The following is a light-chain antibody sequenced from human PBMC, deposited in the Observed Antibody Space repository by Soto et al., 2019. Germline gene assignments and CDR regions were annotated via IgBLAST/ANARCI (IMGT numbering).Light chain of an antibody. CDR3: SSYTSLSTVV. CDR1: RSDIGGYNY. Sequence: QSALTQPASVSGPPGQSITISCTGTRSDIGGYNYVSWHQQHPGKAPKLMIYEVSKRPSGVSSRFSAAKSGNTASLTISGLQAEDEADYYCSSYTSLSTVVFGGGTKLTVL. CDR2: EVS. J-gene: IGLJ3*02. V-gene: IGLV2-14*01.